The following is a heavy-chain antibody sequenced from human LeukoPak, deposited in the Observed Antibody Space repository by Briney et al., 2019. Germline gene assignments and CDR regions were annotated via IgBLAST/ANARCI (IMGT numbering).Heavy chain of an antibody. J-gene: IGHJ4*02. CDR1: GYSIRSGYY. Sequence: ASETLSLTCAVSGYSIRSGYYWGWIRQPPGKGLEWIGYIYYSGSTNYNPSLKSRVTISVDTSKNQFSLKLSSVTAADTAVYYCARETWDGDHIFDYWGQGTLVTVSS. CDR2: IYYSGST. V-gene: IGHV4-61*01. D-gene: IGHD2-21*02. CDR3: ARETWDGDHIFDY.